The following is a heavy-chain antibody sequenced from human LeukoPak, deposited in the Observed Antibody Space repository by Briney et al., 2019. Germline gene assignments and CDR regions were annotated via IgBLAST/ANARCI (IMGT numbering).Heavy chain of an antibody. D-gene: IGHD2-8*01. CDR3: ARDSCTDDVCFDY. J-gene: IGHJ4*02. V-gene: IGHV3-11*04. Sequence: PGGSLRLSCAASGFSFRDYYMSWIRQAPGKGLEWVSYISTSGSTIYYVDSVKGRFTISRDNAKNSLYLQMNILRAEDTAVYYCARDSCTDDVCFDYWGQGPLVTVSS. CDR1: GFSFRDYY. CDR2: ISTSGSTI.